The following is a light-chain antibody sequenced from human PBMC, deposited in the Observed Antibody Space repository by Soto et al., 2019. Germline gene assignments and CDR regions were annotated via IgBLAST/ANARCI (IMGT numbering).Light chain of an antibody. J-gene: IGLJ2*01. Sequence: QSVLTQPRSVSGSPGQSVTISCTGTSSDVGGYNYVSWYQQHPGKAPKLMIYDVSKRPSWVPDRFSGSKSGNTASLTISGLQAEDEADYYCCSYAGSYTLVFGGGTKVTVL. CDR3: CSYAGSYTLV. CDR2: DVS. CDR1: SSDVGGYNY. V-gene: IGLV2-11*01.